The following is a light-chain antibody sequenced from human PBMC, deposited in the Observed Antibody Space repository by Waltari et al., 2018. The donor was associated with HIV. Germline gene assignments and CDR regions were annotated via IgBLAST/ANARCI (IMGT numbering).Light chain of an antibody. CDR2: VNSDGSY. Sequence: QLVLTQSASASASLGASVKLTCTLSSGYTAYAIAWPQQKAEKGPRYLMTVNSDGSYSRGDGIPDRFSGSSSEAERYLTISSLQSEDEADYYCQTWDTGIRVFGGGTKLTVL. CDR3: QTWDTGIRV. V-gene: IGLV4-69*01. J-gene: IGLJ3*02. CDR1: SGYTAYA.